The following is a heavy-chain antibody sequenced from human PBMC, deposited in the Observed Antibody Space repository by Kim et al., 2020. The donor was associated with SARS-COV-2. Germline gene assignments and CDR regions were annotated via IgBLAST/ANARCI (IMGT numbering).Heavy chain of an antibody. CDR3: ARNGDSGAFDI. CDR2: T. J-gene: IGHJ3*02. Sequence: TRYADSVKGRLTISRDNAKNTMYLQMNSLRAEDTAVYYCARNGDSGAFDIWGQGTMVTVSS. V-gene: IGHV3-74*01. D-gene: IGHD3-10*01.